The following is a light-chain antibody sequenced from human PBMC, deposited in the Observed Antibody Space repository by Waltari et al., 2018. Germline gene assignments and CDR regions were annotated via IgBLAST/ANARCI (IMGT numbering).Light chain of an antibody. J-gene: IGKJ1*01. CDR2: DAS. Sequence: EIVLTQSPATLSLSPGKRATLSCRASQSVTRFLAWYQQKPGQAPRLLIYDASHRATGVPARFSGSGSGTEFTLTISSLEPEDFAVYYCQQRSSWPWTFGQGAKVEVK. V-gene: IGKV3-11*01. CDR3: QQRSSWPWT. CDR1: QSVTRF.